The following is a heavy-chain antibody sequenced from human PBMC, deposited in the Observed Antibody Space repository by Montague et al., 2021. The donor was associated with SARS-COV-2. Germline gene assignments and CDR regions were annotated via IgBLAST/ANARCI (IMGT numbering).Heavy chain of an antibody. V-gene: IGHV2-70*11. Sequence: PALVKPTQTLTLTCTFSGFSLSTSGMCVSWIRQPPGKALEWLARIDWDDDKHYSTSLKTRLTISKDTSKSQVVLTMTNMDSVDTATYYCARSSVVRGVSLDYWGQGTLVTVSS. CDR2: IDWDDDK. J-gene: IGHJ4*02. CDR3: ARSSVVRGVSLDY. CDR1: GFSLSTSGMC. D-gene: IGHD3-10*01.